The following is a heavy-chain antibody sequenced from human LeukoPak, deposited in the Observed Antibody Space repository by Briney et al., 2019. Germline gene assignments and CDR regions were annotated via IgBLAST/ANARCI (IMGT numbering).Heavy chain of an antibody. CDR2: IIPIFGTA. Sequence: GASVKVSCKASGGTFSNYAISWVRQAPGQGLEWMGGIIPIFGTANYAQKFQGRVTITADESTSTAYMELTSLTSDDTAVYFCSRGNYDSSGDYYWLDPWGQGTLVTVSS. V-gene: IGHV1-69*13. CDR1: GGTFSNYA. J-gene: IGHJ5*02. CDR3: SRGNYDSSGDYYWLDP. D-gene: IGHD3-22*01.